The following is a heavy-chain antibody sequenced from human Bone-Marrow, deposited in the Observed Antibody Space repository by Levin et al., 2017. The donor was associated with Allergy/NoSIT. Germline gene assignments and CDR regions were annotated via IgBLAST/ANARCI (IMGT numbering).Heavy chain of an antibody. Sequence: ASVKVSCKGSGYIFGAYYIHWVRQAPGQGLEWMGWMDPGTGGTNIAHKFLGRVTMTRDTSISTAFIELTSPRSDDTAIYFCARVGGYSVMRFWGQGTLLTVSS. CDR3: ARVGGYSVMRF. CDR1: GYIFGAYY. V-gene: IGHV1-2*02. D-gene: IGHD5/OR15-5a*01. CDR2: MDPGTGGT. J-gene: IGHJ4*02.